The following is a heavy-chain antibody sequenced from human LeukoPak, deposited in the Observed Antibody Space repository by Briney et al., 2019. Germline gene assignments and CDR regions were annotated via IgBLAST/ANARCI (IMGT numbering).Heavy chain of an antibody. V-gene: IGHV3-30*02. CDR2: IWYDGSNK. J-gene: IGHJ5*02. D-gene: IGHD5-18*01. CDR1: GFTFSNYA. CDR3: AKDLRGYSYGLRNNWFDP. Sequence: GGSLRLSCAASGFTFSNYAMHWVRQAPGKGLEWVAVIWYDGSNKYYADSVKGRFTISRDNSKNTLYLQMNSLRAEDTAVYYCAKDLRGYSYGLRNNWFDPWGQGTLVTVSS.